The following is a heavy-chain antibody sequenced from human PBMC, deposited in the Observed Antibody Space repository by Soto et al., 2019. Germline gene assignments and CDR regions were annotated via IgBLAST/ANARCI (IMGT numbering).Heavy chain of an antibody. CDR2: IIPIFGTA. D-gene: IGHD6-6*01. CDR3: AREQLGPSLAALDY. Sequence: ASVKVSCKASGGTFSGYAISWVRQAPGQGLEWMGGIIPIFGTANYAQKFQGRVTITADESTSTAYMELSSLRSEDTAVYYCAREQLGPSLAALDYWGQGTLVTVSS. J-gene: IGHJ4*02. V-gene: IGHV1-69*13. CDR1: GGTFSGYA.